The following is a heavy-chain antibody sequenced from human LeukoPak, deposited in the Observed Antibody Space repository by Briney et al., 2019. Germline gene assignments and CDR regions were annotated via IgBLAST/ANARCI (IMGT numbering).Heavy chain of an antibody. CDR1: GFTFSSFG. CDR3: AKDSTYSNTWYYFDY. J-gene: IGHJ4*02. CDR2: ISGSGSST. V-gene: IGHV3-23*01. Sequence: PGGSLRLSCAASGFTFSSFGISWVSQAPGKGLECVSSISGSGSSTYYADSVKGRFTISRDNSKNTVYLQMNSLRADDTAVYYCAKDSTYSNTWYYFDYWGRGTLVSVSS. D-gene: IGHD6-13*01.